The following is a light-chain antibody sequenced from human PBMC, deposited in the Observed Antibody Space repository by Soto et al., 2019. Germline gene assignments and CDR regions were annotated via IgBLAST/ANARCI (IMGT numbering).Light chain of an antibody. CDR2: AAS. V-gene: IGKV3-20*01. CDR3: QQYGSSPWT. J-gene: IGKJ1*01. CDR1: QSVSSSY. Sequence: EIVLTQSPGTLSLSPGEIATLSCRASQSVSSSYLAWYQQKPGQAPRLLIYAASSRATGIPDRFSGGGSGTDFTLTISRLEPEDFAVYYCQQYGSSPWTFGQGTKVEIK.